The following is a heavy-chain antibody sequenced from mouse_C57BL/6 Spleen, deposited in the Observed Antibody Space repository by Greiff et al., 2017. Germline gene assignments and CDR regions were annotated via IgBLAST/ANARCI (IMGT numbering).Heavy chain of an antibody. CDR2: IDPSDSYT. CDR1: GYTFTSYW. J-gene: IGHJ2*01. D-gene: IGHD4-1*01. Sequence: QVQLKQPGAELVKPGASVKLSCKASGYTFTSYWMQWVKQRPGQGLEWIGEIDPSDSYTNYNQKFKGKATLTVDTSSSTAYMQLSSLTSEDSAVYYCARYLNWDGGYFDYWGQGTTLTVAS. CDR3: ARYLNWDGGYFDY. V-gene: IGHV1-50*01.